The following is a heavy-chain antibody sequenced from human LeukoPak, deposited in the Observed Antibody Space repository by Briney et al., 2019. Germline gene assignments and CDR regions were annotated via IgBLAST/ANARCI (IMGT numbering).Heavy chain of an antibody. J-gene: IGHJ4*02. CDR3: ARLQYCSSSSCSDY. V-gene: IGHV3-74*01. CDR1: GLTFSSHW. Sequence: PGGSLRLSCAASGLTFSSHWMHWVRQAPGKGLVWVSRITNDGSSTTYADSVKGRFTISRDNAKNMLYLQVNSLRAEDTAVYYCARLQYCSSSSCSDYWGQGTLVTVSS. CDR2: ITNDGSST. D-gene: IGHD2-2*01.